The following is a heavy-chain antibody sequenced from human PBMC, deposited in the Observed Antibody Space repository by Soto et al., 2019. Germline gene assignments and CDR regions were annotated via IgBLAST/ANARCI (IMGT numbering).Heavy chain of an antibody. J-gene: IGHJ4*02. CDR3: ARDGGRHSGGIDY. D-gene: IGHD1-26*01. CDR2: IIPIFGTA. Sequence: QVQLVQSGAEVKKPGSSVKFSCKASGGTFSSYSINWVRQAPGQGLEWMGEIIPIFGTANYAQKFQGRVTITADESTSTAYMELSSLISEDTAVYYCARDGGRHSGGIDYWGQGTLVTVSS. CDR1: GGTFSSYS. V-gene: IGHV1-69*01.